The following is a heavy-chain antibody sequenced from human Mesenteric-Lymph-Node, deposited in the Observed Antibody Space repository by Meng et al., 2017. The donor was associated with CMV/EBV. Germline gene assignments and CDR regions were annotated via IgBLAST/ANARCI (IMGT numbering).Heavy chain of an antibody. CDR3: AKRRWDTVTTFLDY. CDR2: ISGSGGFT. CDR1: GFTCSSYA. D-gene: IGHD4-11*01. V-gene: IGHV3-23*01. Sequence: ASGFTCSSYAMSWVRQAPGKGPEWVSAISGSGGFTYYADSVKGRFTISRDNSQNTLFLQMNSLRAEDTALYYCAKRRWDTVTTFLDYWGQGTLVTVSS. J-gene: IGHJ4*02.